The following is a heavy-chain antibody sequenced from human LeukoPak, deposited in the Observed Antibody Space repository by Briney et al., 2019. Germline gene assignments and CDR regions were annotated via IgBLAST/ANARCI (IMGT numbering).Heavy chain of an antibody. Sequence: GGSLRLSCAASGFTVSDNHLSWVRQAPGKGLEWVSFIYPDGTTYYADSVKGRFTISRDSAKHTVYLQMDSLRAEDTALYYCAGGSFLNVWGQGTLVTVSS. CDR1: GFTVSDNH. V-gene: IGHV3-53*01. J-gene: IGHJ4*02. CDR2: IYPDGTT. CDR3: AGGSFLNV.